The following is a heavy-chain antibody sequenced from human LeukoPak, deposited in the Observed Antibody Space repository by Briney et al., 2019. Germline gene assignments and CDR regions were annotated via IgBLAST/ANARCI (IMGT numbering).Heavy chain of an antibody. CDR2: MKGDGSEI. V-gene: IGHV3-7*01. CDR1: GFTFSTYW. CDR3: AKESSSWSYFDY. D-gene: IGHD6-13*01. J-gene: IGHJ4*02. Sequence: PGGSLRLSCAASGFTFSTYWMTWVRQAPGKGLEWVANMKGDGSEIHYVDSVKGRFTISRDNAKNSLYLQMTYLRAEDTAVYYCAKESSSWSYFDYWGQGTLVTVSS.